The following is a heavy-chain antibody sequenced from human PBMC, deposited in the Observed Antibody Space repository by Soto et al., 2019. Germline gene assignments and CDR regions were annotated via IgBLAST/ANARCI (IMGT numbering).Heavy chain of an antibody. CDR3: ARDESATDAFDI. CDR1: GGSISSGGSY. CDR2: IYYCGTT. J-gene: IGHJ3*02. D-gene: IGHD5-12*01. Sequence: QVQLQESGPGLVKPSQTLSLTCTVSGGSISSGGSYWSWIRQNPGKGLEWIGYIYYCGTTNYTPSLKSRLTISVDTSKNQFSLKLNSMTAADTAVYYCARDESATDAFDIWGQGTMVTVSS. V-gene: IGHV4-31*03.